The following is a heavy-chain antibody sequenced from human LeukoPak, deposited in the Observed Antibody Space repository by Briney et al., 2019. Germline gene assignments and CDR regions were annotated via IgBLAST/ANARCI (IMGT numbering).Heavy chain of an antibody. J-gene: IGHJ4*02. CDR2: ISRDGYST. CDR3: AKGSVDTAMATDY. V-gene: IGHV3-43*02. CDR1: RFTFDDYA. D-gene: IGHD5-18*01. Sequence: QPGGSLRLSCAASRFTFDDYAMHWVRQAPGKGLEWVSLISRDGYSTYYAASVRGRFTISRDNSKNSLYLQMNSLRTEDTALYYCAKGSVDTAMATDYWGQGTLVTVSS.